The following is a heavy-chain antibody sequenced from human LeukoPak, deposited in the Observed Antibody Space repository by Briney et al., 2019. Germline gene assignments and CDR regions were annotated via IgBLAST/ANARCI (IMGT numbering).Heavy chain of an antibody. CDR2: ISGSGGST. Sequence: GGSLRLSCAAPGFTFSSYAMSWVRQAPGKGLEWVSAISGSGGSTYYADSVKGRFTISRDNSKNSLSLQMNSLTAEDTAIYYCAIATTGRGAFGSWGQGTLVSVSS. D-gene: IGHD1-1*01. CDR3: AIATTGRGAFGS. CDR1: GFTFSSYA. J-gene: IGHJ4*02. V-gene: IGHV3-23*01.